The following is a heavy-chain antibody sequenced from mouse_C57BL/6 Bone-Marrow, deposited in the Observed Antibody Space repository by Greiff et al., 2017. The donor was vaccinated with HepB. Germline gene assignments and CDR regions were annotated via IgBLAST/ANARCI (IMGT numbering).Heavy chain of an antibody. CDR2: IYPRSGNT. CDR3: ARGRATVVALDYFDY. D-gene: IGHD1-1*01. J-gene: IGHJ2*01. Sequence: VQRVESGAELARPGASVKLSCKASGYTFTSYGISWVKQRTGQGLEWIGEIYPRSGNTYYNEKFKGKATLTADKSSSTAYMELRSLTSEDSAVYFCARGRATVVALDYFDYWGQGTTLTVSS. CDR1: GYTFTSYG. V-gene: IGHV1-81*01.